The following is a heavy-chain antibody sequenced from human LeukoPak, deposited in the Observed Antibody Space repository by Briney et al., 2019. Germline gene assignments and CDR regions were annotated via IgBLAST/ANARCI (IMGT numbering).Heavy chain of an antibody. CDR3: ARAPGPITMIVVALDY. J-gene: IGHJ4*02. CDR1: GFTFSSYS. Sequence: GGSLRLSCAASGFTFSSYSMNWVRQAPGKGLEWVSSISSSSSYIYYADSVKGRFTISRDNSKNTLYLQMNSLRAEDTAVYYCARAPGPITMIVVALDYWGQGTLVTVSS. D-gene: IGHD3-22*01. CDR2: ISSSSSYI. V-gene: IGHV3-21*01.